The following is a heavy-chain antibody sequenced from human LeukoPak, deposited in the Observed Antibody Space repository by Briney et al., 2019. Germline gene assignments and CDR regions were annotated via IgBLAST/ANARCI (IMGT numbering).Heavy chain of an antibody. D-gene: IGHD2-2*01. CDR2: KYARGSS. Sequence: SETLSLTCTVSGGSISNYYWSWIRQPAGKGLEWIGRKYARGSSNYNPPVQSRVTMSVDTSKNQFSLKLRSVTAADTAVYYCARDSCSSTSCRKKFDNWGQGTLVTVSS. V-gene: IGHV4-4*07. J-gene: IGHJ4*02. CDR3: ARDSCSSTSCRKKFDN. CDR1: GGSISNYY.